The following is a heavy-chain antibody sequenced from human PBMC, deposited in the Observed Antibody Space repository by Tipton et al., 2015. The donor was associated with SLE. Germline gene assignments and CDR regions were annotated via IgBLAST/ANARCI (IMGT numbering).Heavy chain of an antibody. D-gene: IGHD3-3*01. CDR1: GVSISSGIYH. CDR2: IYASGAT. V-gene: IGHV4-61*02. Sequence: LRLSCTVSGVSISSGIYHWSWIRQPAGKGLEWIGRIYASGATNYNPSLKSRVTISVDTSKNQFSLKLRSVTAADTAVYYCARHLLEWLPYGLGYWGQGTLVTVSS. J-gene: IGHJ4*02. CDR3: ARHLLEWLPYGLGY.